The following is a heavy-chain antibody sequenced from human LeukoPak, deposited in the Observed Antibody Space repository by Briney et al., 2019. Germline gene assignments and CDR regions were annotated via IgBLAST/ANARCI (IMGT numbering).Heavy chain of an antibody. CDR2: ISWDGGST. CDR1: GFTFDDYT. CDR3: AKDRRGENHGYYMDV. D-gene: IGHD3-16*01. V-gene: IGHV3-43*01. J-gene: IGHJ6*03. Sequence: GGSLRLSCAASGFTFDDYTMHWVRQAPGKGLEWVSLISWDGGSTYYADSVKGRFTISRDNSKNSLYLQMNSLRTEDTALYYCAKDRRGENHGYYMDVWGKGTTVTVSS.